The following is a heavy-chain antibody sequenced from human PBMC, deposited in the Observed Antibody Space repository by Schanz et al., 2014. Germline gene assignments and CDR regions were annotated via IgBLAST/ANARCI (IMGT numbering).Heavy chain of an antibody. CDR2: IYSSGST. V-gene: IGHV4-59*01. J-gene: IGHJ5*02. Sequence: QVQLQESGPGLVKPSETLSLTCTVSGGSISSYYWSWIRQPPGKGLEWIGNIYSSGSTNYNPSLKSRVTISGDTSKNQFSLRLSSVTAADTAVYYCARGVRRGDGKNGYYNWFDPWGQGTLVTVSS. CDR3: ARGVRRGDGKNGYYNWFDP. D-gene: IGHD3-22*01. CDR1: GGSISSYY.